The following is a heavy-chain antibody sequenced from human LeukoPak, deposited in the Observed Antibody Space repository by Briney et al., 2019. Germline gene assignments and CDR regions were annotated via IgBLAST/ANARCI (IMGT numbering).Heavy chain of an antibody. CDR2: ITYDGGDK. D-gene: IGHD3-10*01. J-gene: IGHJ4*02. V-gene: IGHV3-30-3*01. CDR1: GFTFSTYA. Sequence: PGGSLGLSCAASGFTFSTYAMHWVRQAPGKGLEWVAVITYDGGDKYYADSVKGRFTISRDNSKNTVYLQMNSLRAEDTAVYYCARVPYGSGTYTDYWGRGTLVTVSS. CDR3: ARVPYGSGTYTDY.